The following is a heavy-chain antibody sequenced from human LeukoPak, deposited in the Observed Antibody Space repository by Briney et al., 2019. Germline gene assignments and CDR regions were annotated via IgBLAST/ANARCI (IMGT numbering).Heavy chain of an antibody. Sequence: PGGSLRLSCAASGFTFSSYWMSWLRQAPGKGLEWVANIKQDGSEKYYVDSVKGRFSISRDNAKNSLYLQMNSLRAEDTAVYYCARVVPAAKYYYYYGMDVWGQGTTVTVSS. CDR3: ARVVPAAKYYYYYGMDV. J-gene: IGHJ6*02. CDR2: IKQDGSEK. D-gene: IGHD2-2*01. CDR1: GFTFSSYW. V-gene: IGHV3-7*01.